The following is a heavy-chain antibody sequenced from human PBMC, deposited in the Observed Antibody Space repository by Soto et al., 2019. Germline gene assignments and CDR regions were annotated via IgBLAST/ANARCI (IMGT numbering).Heavy chain of an antibody. CDR1: GGTFSNFV. V-gene: IGHV1-69*13. CDR3: ARAPILVGETTYENYFDD. D-gene: IGHD2-21*01. Sequence: SVKVSCNASGGTFSNFVISWVRQAPGQGLEWMGGDSPTFWAANYAQKFQGRVTIIADESTGTTYMELTSLRSEDTAVYYCARAPILVGETTYENYFDDWGQETLVTVSS. CDR2: DSPTFWAA. J-gene: IGHJ4*02.